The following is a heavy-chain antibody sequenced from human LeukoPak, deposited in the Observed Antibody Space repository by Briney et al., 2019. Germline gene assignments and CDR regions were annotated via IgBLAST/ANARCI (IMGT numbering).Heavy chain of an antibody. CDR3: AREQRGYSGYPQRFDY. CDR2: IYYSGST. J-gene: IGHJ4*02. Sequence: SQTLSLTCTVSGGSISSGGYYWSWIRQHPGKGLEWIGYIYYSGSTYYNPSLRSRVTISVDTSKNQFSLKLSSVTAADTAVYYCAREQRGYSGYPQRFDYWGQGTLVTVSS. V-gene: IGHV4-31*03. D-gene: IGHD5-12*01. CDR1: GGSISSGGYY.